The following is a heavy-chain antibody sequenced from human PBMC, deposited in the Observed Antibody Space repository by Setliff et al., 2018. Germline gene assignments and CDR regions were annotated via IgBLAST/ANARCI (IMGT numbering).Heavy chain of an antibody. CDR3: AHPLVPNFGY. D-gene: IGHD3-16*01. Sequence: GGSLRLSCAASGFTFSSYGMHWVRQAPGKGLEWVAVISYDGSNKYYADSVKGRFTISRDNAKNSLYLQMNSLRVEDTAVYYCAHPLVPNFGYWGQGTLVTVSS. CDR2: ISYDGSNK. V-gene: IGHV3-30*03. J-gene: IGHJ4*02. CDR1: GFTFSSYG.